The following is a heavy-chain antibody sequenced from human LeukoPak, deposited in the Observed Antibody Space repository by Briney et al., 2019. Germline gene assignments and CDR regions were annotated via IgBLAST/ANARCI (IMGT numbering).Heavy chain of an antibody. J-gene: IGHJ1*01. D-gene: IGHD2-15*01. CDR3: ALGYCGGGSCYAREYFQH. Sequence: SETLSLACTVSGGSISSGGYYWTWIRQHPGKGLEWIGYIYYSGSTYYNPSLKSRVTISVDTSKNQFSLKLSSVTAADTAVYYCALGYCGGGSCYAREYFQHWGQGTLVTVSS. CDR1: GGSISSGGYY. V-gene: IGHV4-31*03. CDR2: IYYSGST.